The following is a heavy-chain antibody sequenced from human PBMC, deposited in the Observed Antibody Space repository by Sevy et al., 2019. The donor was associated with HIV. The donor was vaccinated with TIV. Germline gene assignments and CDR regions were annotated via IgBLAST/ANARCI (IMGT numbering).Heavy chain of an antibody. Sequence: ASVKVSCKTSGGIFSNYVMHWVRQAPGQGLEWMGGFIPIFGKTNYAQKFQGRVTLTADESTSTAYMELSSLTSEDTAVYFGARGNQGVPAAIHDWFDPWGQGTLVTVSS. CDR3: ARGNQGVPAAIHDWFDP. V-gene: IGHV1-69*13. D-gene: IGHD2-2*01. J-gene: IGHJ5*02. CDR1: GGIFSNYV. CDR2: FIPIFGKT.